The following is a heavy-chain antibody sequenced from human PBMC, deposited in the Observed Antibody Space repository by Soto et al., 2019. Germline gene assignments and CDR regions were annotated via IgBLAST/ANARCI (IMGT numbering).Heavy chain of an antibody. Sequence: SETLSLTCTVSGGSINSRGFYLSWIRQHPGKGLEWIGYIYYSGTTYYNPSLKSRVTISVDRSKNQFSLKLSSVTAADTAVYYCARDCSGGSCRDAFDIWGQGTMVTVSS. J-gene: IGHJ3*02. CDR3: ARDCSGGSCRDAFDI. V-gene: IGHV4-30-4*01. CDR2: IYYSGTT. CDR1: GGSINSRGFY. D-gene: IGHD2-15*01.